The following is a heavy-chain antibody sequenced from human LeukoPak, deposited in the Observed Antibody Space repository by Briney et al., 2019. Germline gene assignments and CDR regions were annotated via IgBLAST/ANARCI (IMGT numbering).Heavy chain of an antibody. J-gene: IGHJ4*02. Sequence: PSETLSLTCAVYGGSFSGYYWSWIRQPPGKGLEWIGEINHSGSTNYNPSLKSRVTISVGTSKNQFSLKLSSVTAADTAVYYCARAAYYYDSSLKRIYYFDYWGQGTLVTVSS. CDR2: INHSGST. CDR3: ARAAYYYDSSLKRIYYFDY. D-gene: IGHD3-22*01. V-gene: IGHV4-34*01. CDR1: GGSFSGYY.